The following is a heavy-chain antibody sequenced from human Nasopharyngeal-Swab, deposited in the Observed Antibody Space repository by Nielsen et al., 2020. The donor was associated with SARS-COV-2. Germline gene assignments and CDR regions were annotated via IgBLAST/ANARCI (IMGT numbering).Heavy chain of an antibody. J-gene: IGHJ4*02. Sequence: ASVTVSCKASGYSFRSYGLHWVRQAPGQGLDWMGLISVYNADTNYAQKLQGRVSMTTDTSTSTAYMELRSLRSDDTAVYYCARDIEEWLVVPSLSFDFWGQGTLVTVS. V-gene: IGHV1-18*01. CDR2: ISVYNADT. D-gene: IGHD3-3*01. CDR1: GYSFRSYG. CDR3: ARDIEEWLVVPSLSFDF.